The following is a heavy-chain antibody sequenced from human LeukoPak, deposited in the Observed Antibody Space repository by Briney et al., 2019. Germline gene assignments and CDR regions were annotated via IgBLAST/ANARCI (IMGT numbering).Heavy chain of an antibody. D-gene: IGHD2-21*02. Sequence: PSETLSLTCTVSGGSISSYYWSWLRQPPGKGLEWIGYIYYSGSTNYNPSLKSRLTISVDTSKNQFSLKLSSVTAADTAVYYCARDVYCGGDCSYFDYWGQGTLVTVSS. V-gene: IGHV4-59*01. J-gene: IGHJ4*02. CDR3: ARDVYCGGDCSYFDY. CDR2: IYYSGST. CDR1: GGSISSYY.